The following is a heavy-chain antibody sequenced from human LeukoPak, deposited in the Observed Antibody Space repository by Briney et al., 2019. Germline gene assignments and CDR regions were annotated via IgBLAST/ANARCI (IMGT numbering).Heavy chain of an antibody. J-gene: IGHJ4*02. Sequence: GGSLRLSCAASGFTFSSYAMSWVRQAPGKGLEWVSAISGSGGSTYYADSVKGRFTISRDNSKNTLYLQMNSPRAEDTAVYYCAKPGSSSWYGNFDYWGQGTLVTVSS. CDR3: AKPGSSSWYGNFDY. D-gene: IGHD6-13*01. CDR1: GFTFSSYA. V-gene: IGHV3-23*01. CDR2: ISGSGGST.